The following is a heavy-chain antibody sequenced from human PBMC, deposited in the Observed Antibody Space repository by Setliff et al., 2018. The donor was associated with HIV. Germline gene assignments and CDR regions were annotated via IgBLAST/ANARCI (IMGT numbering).Heavy chain of an antibody. Sequence: GGFLRLSCAASGFTFSDYYMSWIRQAPGKGLEWVSYISSSGNTMYYADSVKGRFTVSRDNAKNSLYMEMNSLRADDTAVYYCARDLSIAAVGTDVGGFFDHWGQGTLVTVSS. CDR3: ARDLSIAAVGTDVGGFFDH. J-gene: IGHJ4*02. CDR1: GFTFSDYY. V-gene: IGHV3-11*04. CDR2: ISSSGNTM. D-gene: IGHD6-13*01.